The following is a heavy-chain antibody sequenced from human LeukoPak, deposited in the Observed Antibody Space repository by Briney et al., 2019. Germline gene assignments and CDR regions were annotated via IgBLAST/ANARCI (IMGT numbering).Heavy chain of an antibody. CDR1: GGPISSSSYY. V-gene: IGHV4-39*07. J-gene: IGHJ4*02. Sequence: SETLSLTCTVSGGPISSSSYYWGWIRQPPGKGLEWIGEINHSGSTNYNPSLKSRVTISVDTSKNQFSLKLSSVTAADTAVYYCARRVLTEYYDFWSGYHSWGQGTLVTVSS. CDR2: INHSGST. D-gene: IGHD3-3*01. CDR3: ARRVLTEYYDFWSGYHS.